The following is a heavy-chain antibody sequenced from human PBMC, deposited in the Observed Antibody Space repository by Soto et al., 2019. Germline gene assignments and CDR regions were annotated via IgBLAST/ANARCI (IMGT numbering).Heavy chain of an antibody. CDR1: GGTFSTST. CDR3: ARDSPIGSTSSGYDAIDS. Sequence: QVQLVQSGPEVTKPGSSVKVSCKASGGTFSTSTFTWVRQAPGQGLEWMGRTIPILDVADYAQDFQGRVTITADKSTITAYMELTNLTSKDTAVYYCARDSPIGSTSSGYDAIDSWGQGTLVTVSS. J-gene: IGHJ4*02. D-gene: IGHD5-12*01. V-gene: IGHV1-69*08. CDR2: TIPILDVA.